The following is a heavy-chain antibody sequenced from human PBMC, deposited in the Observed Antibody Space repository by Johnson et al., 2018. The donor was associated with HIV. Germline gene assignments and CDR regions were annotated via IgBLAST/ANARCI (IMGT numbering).Heavy chain of an antibody. CDR1: GFTFDDYA. J-gene: IGHJ3*02. Sequence: VQLVESGGGVVRPGGSLRLSCVASGFTFDDYAMSWVRQAPGKGLEWVSGINWNGGSTGYADSVKGRFTISRDNAKNSLYLQMNSLRAEDTAVYYCARDMEAYCSGGSCYSAAFDIWGQGTMVTVSS. D-gene: IGHD2-15*01. CDR2: INWNGGST. V-gene: IGHV3-20*04. CDR3: ARDMEAYCSGGSCYSAAFDI.